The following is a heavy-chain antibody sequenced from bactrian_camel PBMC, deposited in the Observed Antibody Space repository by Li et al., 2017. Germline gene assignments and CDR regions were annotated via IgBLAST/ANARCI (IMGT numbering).Heavy chain of an antibody. CDR3: AADYKWEGYTWCSGTYDGDFDY. Sequence: HVQLVESGGGSVQTGGSLTLSCVASAPGYTGDTFCMAWFRQVEGKEREGIATISTDASSFYYSDAVKGRFTISQDNAKNTLYLQMNSLKPEDTAMYYCAADYKWEGYTWCSGTYDGDFDYWAQGTQVTV. CDR2: ISTDASSF. V-gene: IGHV3S1*01. CDR1: APGYTGDTFC. J-gene: IGHJ6*01. D-gene: IGHD3*01.